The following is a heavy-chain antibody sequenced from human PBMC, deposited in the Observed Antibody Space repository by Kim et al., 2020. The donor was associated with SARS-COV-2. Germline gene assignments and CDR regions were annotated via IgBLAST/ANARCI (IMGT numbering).Heavy chain of an antibody. CDR1: GGSFSGYY. D-gene: IGHD6-19*01. J-gene: IGHJ6*03. Sequence: SETLSLTCAVYGGSFSGYYWSWIRQPPGKGLEWIGEINHSGSTNYNPSLKSRVTISVDTSKNQFSLKLSSVTAADTAVYYCATLRFNPGIAVAGRERNYYMDVWGKGTTVTVSS. V-gene: IGHV4-34*01. CDR3: ATLRFNPGIAVAGRERNYYMDV. CDR2: INHSGST.